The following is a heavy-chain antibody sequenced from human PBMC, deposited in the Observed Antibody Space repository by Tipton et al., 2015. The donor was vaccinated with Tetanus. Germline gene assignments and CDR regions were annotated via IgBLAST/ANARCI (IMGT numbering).Heavy chain of an antibody. J-gene: IGHJ3*02. CDR3: ARNVYTVTNDAFDI. D-gene: IGHD4-11*01. V-gene: IGHV4-30-4*01. CDR1: GDSVSTGNFY. CDR2: IHHSGLA. Sequence: TLSLTCTVSGDSVSTGNFYWSWIRQPPGKGLEWIAFIHHSGLAFSKPSLKSRVSISIDTSQNQFSLRLTSVTAADTAVYFCARNVYTVTNDAFDIWGQGTKVAVSS.